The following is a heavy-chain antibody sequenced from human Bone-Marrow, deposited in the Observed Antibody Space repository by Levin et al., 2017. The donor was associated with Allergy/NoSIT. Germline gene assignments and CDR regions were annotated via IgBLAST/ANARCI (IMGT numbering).Heavy chain of an antibody. V-gene: IGHV4-39*01. J-gene: IGHJ4*02. CDR1: GGSISSSTYY. CDR3: ARQDYRSSSPTLDF. CDR2: IYYSGTT. Sequence: KPSETLSLTCTVSGGSISSSTYYWGWIRQPPGKGLEWIGSIYYSGTTYYNPSLKSRVTISADTSKNQFSLKLSSVTAADTAVFYCARQDYRSSSPTLDFWGQGTLVTVSS. D-gene: IGHD6-6*01.